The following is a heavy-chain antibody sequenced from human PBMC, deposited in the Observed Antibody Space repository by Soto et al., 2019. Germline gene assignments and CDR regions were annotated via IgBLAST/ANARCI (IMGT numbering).Heavy chain of an antibody. CDR3: AKSRYGDYACFDP. CDR2: ISYDGSNK. Sequence: PGGSLRLSCAASGFTFSSYGMHWVRQAPGKGLEWVAVISYDGSNKYYADSVKGRFTISRDNSKNTLYLQMNSLRAEDTAVYYCAKSRYGDYACFDPWGQGTLVTVSS. V-gene: IGHV3-30*18. J-gene: IGHJ5*02. CDR1: GFTFSSYG. D-gene: IGHD4-17*01.